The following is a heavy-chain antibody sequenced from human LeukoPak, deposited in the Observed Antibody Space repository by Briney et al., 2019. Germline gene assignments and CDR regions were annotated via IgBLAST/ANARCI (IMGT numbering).Heavy chain of an antibody. V-gene: IGHV3-7*01. CDR3: KSGGAAPGSFDY. D-gene: IGHD1-1*01. CDR2: IKYDGSED. CDR1: GFTFSRYW. Sequence: GGSLRLSCAASGFTFSRYWMSWMRQAPGKGLKWVANIKYDGSEDYYVDSVKGRFTISRDNAKNTLYLQLNSLRVEDTAVYYCKSGGAAPGSFDYWGQGTLVTVSS. J-gene: IGHJ4*02.